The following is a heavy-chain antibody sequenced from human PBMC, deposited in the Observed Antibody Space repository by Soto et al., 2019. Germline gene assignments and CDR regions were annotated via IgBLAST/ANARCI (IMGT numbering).Heavy chain of an antibody. CDR1: GFTFSRYG. D-gene: IGHD2-2*02. CDR3: AREPLPAAIFGCFDP. V-gene: IGHV3-33*01. Sequence: PGGSLRLSCAASGFTFSRYGMHWVRQAPGKGLEWVAVIWYDGSNKYYADSVKGRFTISRDNPKNTLYLQMNSLRAEDTAVYYCAREPLPAAIFGCFDPWGQGTLVTVSS. J-gene: IGHJ5*02. CDR2: IWYDGSNK.